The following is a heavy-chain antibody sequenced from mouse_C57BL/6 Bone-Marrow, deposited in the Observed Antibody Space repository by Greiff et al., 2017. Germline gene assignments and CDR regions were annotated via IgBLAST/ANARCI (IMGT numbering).Heavy chain of an antibody. V-gene: IGHV5-6*01. D-gene: IGHD2-1*01. Sequence: EVHLVESGGDLVKPGGSLKLSCAASGFTFSSYGMSWVRQTPDKRLEWVATISSGGSYTYYPDSVKGRFTISRDNAKNTLYLQMSSLKSEDTAMYYCAKQPIYYLSYWYFDVWGTGTTVTVSS. CDR2: ISSGGSYT. CDR3: AKQPIYYLSYWYFDV. J-gene: IGHJ1*03. CDR1: GFTFSSYG.